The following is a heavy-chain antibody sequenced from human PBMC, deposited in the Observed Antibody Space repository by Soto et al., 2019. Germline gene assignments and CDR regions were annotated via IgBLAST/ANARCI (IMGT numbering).Heavy chain of an antibody. D-gene: IGHD2-21*01. CDR2: INHLGSI. CDR3: ARGGISHWAYFYYMDV. Sequence: SETLSLTCVVSGGSLSDYFWSWIRQPPGMALEWIGEINHLGSINYNPSLKSRVTMSVDTSKNQFSLTLNSVTAADTVTYFCARGGISHWAYFYYMDVWDRGTTVTVSS. CDR1: GGSLSDYF. J-gene: IGHJ6*03. V-gene: IGHV4-34*01.